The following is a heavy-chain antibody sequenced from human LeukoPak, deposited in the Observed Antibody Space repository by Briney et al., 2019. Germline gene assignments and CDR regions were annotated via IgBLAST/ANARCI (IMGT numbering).Heavy chain of an antibody. Sequence: GGSLRLSCAASGFTLSSYWMSWVRQAPGKGLEWVANIKEDGSDKYYVASVEGRFTISRDNAKNLLYLQMNSLRDEDTAVYYCARSGRPTTSSYYYGMDVWGQGTTVTVSS. CDR1: GFTLSSYW. CDR3: ARSGRPTTSSYYYGMDV. CDR2: IKEDGSDK. V-gene: IGHV3-7*01. D-gene: IGHD1-1*01. J-gene: IGHJ6*02.